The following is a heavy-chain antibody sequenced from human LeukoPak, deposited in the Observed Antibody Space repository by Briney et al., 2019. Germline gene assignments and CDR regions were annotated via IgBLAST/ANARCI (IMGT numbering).Heavy chain of an antibody. J-gene: IGHJ4*02. CDR3: ARARRCGGDCYGTFDY. D-gene: IGHD2-21*02. Sequence: SETLSLTCTVSGDSISSGGYYWSWIRQHPGKGLEWIGYIYYSGSTYHNPSLKSRVTISVDTSKNQFSVKLSSVTAADTAVYYCARARRCGGDCYGTFDYWGQGTLVTVSS. V-gene: IGHV4-31*03. CDR1: GDSISSGGYY. CDR2: IYYSGST.